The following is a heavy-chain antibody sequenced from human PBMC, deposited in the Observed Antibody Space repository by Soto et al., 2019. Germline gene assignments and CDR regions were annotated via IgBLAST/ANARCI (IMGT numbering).Heavy chain of an antibody. V-gene: IGHV3-49*03. CDR3: TRSHDFWSGSGHFI. CDR2: IRSKAYGGTT. D-gene: IGHD3-3*01. CDR1: GFTLGDYA. J-gene: IGHJ3*02. Sequence: GGSLRLSCTASGFTLGDYAMSWFRQAPGKGLEWVGFIRSKAYGGTTEYAASVKGRFTISRDDSKSIAYLQMNSLKTEDTAVYYCTRSHDFWSGSGHFIWGQGTMVTVSS.